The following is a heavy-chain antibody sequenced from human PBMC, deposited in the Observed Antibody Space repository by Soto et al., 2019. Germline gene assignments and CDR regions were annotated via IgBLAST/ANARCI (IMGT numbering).Heavy chain of an antibody. CDR2: IIPIFGTA. J-gene: IGHJ6*02. CDR1: GDTFSSYA. V-gene: IGHV1-69*01. D-gene: IGHD3-22*01. Sequence: QVQLVQSGAEVKKPGSSVKVSCKASGDTFSSYAISWVRQAPGQGLEWMGGIIPIFGTANYAQKFQGRVTITADESTSTAYMELSSLRSEDTAVYYCARDGSGYRSRASPMDVWGHGTKVTVSS. CDR3: ARDGSGYRSRASPMDV.